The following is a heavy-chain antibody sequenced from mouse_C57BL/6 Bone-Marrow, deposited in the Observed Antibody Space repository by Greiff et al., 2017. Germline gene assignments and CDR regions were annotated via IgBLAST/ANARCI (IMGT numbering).Heavy chain of an antibody. V-gene: IGHV1-26*01. CDR2: INPNNGGT. J-gene: IGHJ4*01. D-gene: IGHD2-14*01. CDR3: ATYHRGAMDY. Sequence: EVKLQQSGPELVKPGASVKISCKASGYTFTDYYMNWVKQSHGKSLEWIGDINPNNGGTSYKQKFKGQATLTVDKYASTAYMELRSLTSEDSAVYYCATYHRGAMDYWGQGTSVTFSS. CDR1: GYTFTDYY.